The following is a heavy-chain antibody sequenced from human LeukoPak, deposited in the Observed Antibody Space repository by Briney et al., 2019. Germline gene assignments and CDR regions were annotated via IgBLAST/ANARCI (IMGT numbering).Heavy chain of an antibody. J-gene: IGHJ4*02. V-gene: IGHV1-24*01. CDR1: GYTLTELS. CDR2: FDPEDGET. CDR3: ATDVRGDYYFDY. Sequence: ASVKVSCKVSGYTLTELSMHWVRQAPGKGLEWMGGFDPEDGETIYAQKFQGRVTMTEDTSTDTAYMELSSLRSQDTAVYYCATDVRGDYYFDYWGQGTLVTVSS. D-gene: IGHD3-10*01.